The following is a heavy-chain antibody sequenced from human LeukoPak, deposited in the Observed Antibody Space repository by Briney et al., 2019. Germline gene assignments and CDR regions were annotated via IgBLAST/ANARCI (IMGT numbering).Heavy chain of an antibody. Sequence: GGSLRLSCAASGFTFSSYGMHWVRQAPGKGLEWVAVISYDGSNKYYADSVKGRFTISRDNSKNTLYLQMNSLRAEDTAVYYCAKDSSGWHGAFDIWGQGTMVTVSS. J-gene: IGHJ3*02. D-gene: IGHD6-19*01. CDR2: ISYDGSNK. CDR3: AKDSSGWHGAFDI. V-gene: IGHV3-30*18. CDR1: GFTFSSYG.